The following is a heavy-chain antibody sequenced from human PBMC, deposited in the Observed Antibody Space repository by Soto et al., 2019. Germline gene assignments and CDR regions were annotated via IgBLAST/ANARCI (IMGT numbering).Heavy chain of an antibody. J-gene: IGHJ4*02. V-gene: IGHV1-3*05. CDR1: GYTFTSYA. CDR3: ARDLPADY. CDR2: INAGNGNT. Sequence: QVQLVQSGAEEKKPGASVKVSCKASGYTFTSYAMHWVRQAPGQRLEWMGWINAGNGNTKYSQKFKGRVTITRDTSASTGYMELSSLRSEDTAVYYCARDLPADYWGQGTLVTVSS.